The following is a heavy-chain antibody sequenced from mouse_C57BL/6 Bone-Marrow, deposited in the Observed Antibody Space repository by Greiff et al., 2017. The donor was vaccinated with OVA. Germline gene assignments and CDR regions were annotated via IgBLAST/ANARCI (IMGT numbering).Heavy chain of an antibody. CDR1: GFNIKDYY. CDR3: TTGGITTLVAPAGFAY. D-gene: IGHD1-1*01. Sequence: EVQLQQSGAELVRPGASVKLSCTASGFNIKDYYMHWVKQRPEQGLEWIGRIDPEDGDTEYAPKFQGKATMTADTSSNTAYLQLSSLPSADTAVYYWTTGGITTLVAPAGFAYWGQGTLVTVSA. J-gene: IGHJ3*01. CDR2: IDPEDGDT. V-gene: IGHV14-1*01.